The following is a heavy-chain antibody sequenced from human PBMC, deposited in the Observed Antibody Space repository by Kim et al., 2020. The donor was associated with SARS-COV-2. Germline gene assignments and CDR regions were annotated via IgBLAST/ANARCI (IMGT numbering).Heavy chain of an antibody. D-gene: IGHD2-2*01. Sequence: GGSLRLSCAASGFTFSSYSMNWVRQAPGKGLEWVSSISSSSSYIYYADSVKGRFTISRDNAKNSLYLQMNSPRAEDTAVYYCARDSGAVVPAAIAFYLDLWGRGTLVTVSS. CDR1: GFTFSSYS. CDR2: ISSSSSYI. J-gene: IGHJ2*01. CDR3: ARDSGAVVPAAIAFYLDL. V-gene: IGHV3-21*01.